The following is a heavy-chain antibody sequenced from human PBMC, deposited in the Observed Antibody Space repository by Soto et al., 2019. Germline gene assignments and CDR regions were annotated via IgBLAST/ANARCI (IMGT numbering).Heavy chain of an antibody. CDR1: GGSISSGGYY. Sequence: SETLSLTCTVSGGSISSGGYYWSWIRQHPGKGLEWIGYIYYSGSTYYNPSLKSRVTISVDTSKNQFSLKLSSVTAADTAVYYCASGRTYYYDSSGYPNFDYWGQGTLVTVSS. D-gene: IGHD3-22*01. CDR2: IYYSGST. J-gene: IGHJ4*02. CDR3: ASGRTYYYDSSGYPNFDY. V-gene: IGHV4-31*03.